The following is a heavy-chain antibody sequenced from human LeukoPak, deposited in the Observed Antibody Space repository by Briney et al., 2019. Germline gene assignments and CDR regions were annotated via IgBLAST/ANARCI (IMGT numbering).Heavy chain of an antibody. CDR2: IRYDGRNK. V-gene: IGHV3-30*02. CDR3: ARDGQYQLRYDHFDY. J-gene: IGHJ4*02. Sequence: GGSLRLSCAASGFTFDDYGMSWVRQAPGKGLDWVAFIRYDGRNKYYADSVRGRFTISRDNAKNSLYLQMNSLRAEDTAVYYCARDGQYQLRYDHFDYWGQGTLVTVSS. CDR1: GFTFDDYG. D-gene: IGHD2-2*02.